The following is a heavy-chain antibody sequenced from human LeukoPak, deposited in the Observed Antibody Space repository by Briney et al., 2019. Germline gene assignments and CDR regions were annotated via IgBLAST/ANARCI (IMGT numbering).Heavy chain of an antibody. CDR2: INPKSGGT. J-gene: IGHJ3*02. D-gene: IGHD3-10*01. CDR3: ARNLWFGESSDAFDM. CDR1: GYTFTSYG. V-gene: IGHV1-2*02. Sequence: GASVKVSCKASGYTFTSYGISWVRQAPGQGLEWVGWINPKSGGTNYAQKFQGRVTMTRDTSISTAYMDMSSLRSDDTAVYYCARNLWFGESSDAFDMWGQGTMVTVSS.